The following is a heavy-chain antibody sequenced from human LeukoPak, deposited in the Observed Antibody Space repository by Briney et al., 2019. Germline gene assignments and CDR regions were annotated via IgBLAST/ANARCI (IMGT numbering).Heavy chain of an antibody. V-gene: IGHV1-69*13. CDR2: IIPIFGTA. J-gene: IGHJ4*02. CDR3: ARGSRDGYNLDY. CDR1: GGTFSSYA. D-gene: IGHD5-24*01. Sequence: SVKVSYKASGGTFSSYAISWVRQAPGQGLEWMGGIIPIFGTANYAQKFQGRVTITADESTSTAYMELSSLRSEDTAVYYCARGSRDGYNLDYWGQGTLVTVSS.